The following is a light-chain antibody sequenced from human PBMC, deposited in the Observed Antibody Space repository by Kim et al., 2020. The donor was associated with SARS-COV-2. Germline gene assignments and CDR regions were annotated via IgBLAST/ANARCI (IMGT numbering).Light chain of an antibody. CDR1: TGAVTGGHY. J-gene: IGLJ1*01. V-gene: IGLV7-43*01. CDR3: LLYLGTAHLYV. CDR2: STY. Sequence: GTVTLTCAPSTGAVTGGHYPSWFQQKPGQAPKPLIYSTYNKHSWTPARFSGSLLGGKAALTLSGVQPEDEAEYYCLLYLGTAHLYVFGTGTKVTVL.